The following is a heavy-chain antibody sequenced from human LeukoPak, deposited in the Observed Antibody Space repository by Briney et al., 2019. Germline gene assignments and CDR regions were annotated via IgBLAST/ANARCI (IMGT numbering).Heavy chain of an antibody. D-gene: IGHD2-21*02. CDR2: ISYDGIYK. Sequence: PGRSLRLSCATSGFAFSDYGMHWLRQAPGKGLDWVSGISYDGIYKYYADSVKARFTVSRDNYKNTMYLQMNSLRTEDTAVYYCARKGGDPLDFAYWAQGILVTVSS. V-gene: IGHV3-30*03. J-gene: IGHJ4*02. CDR3: ARKGGDPLDFAY. CDR1: GFAFSDYG.